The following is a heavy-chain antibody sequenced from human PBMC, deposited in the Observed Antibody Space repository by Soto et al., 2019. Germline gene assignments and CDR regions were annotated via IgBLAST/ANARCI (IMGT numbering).Heavy chain of an antibody. Sequence: VKVSGKASGGGFSSYAISWVRQEHGQGLEWMGGIIPIFGTANYAQKFQGRVTITADKSTSTAYMELSSLRSEDTAVYYCARGNSSSWHYYYYGMDVWGQGPTVTVSS. V-gene: IGHV1-69*13. J-gene: IGHJ6*01. D-gene: IGHD6-13*01. CDR3: ARGNSSSWHYYYYGMDV. CDR2: IIPIFGTA. CDR1: GGGFSSYA.